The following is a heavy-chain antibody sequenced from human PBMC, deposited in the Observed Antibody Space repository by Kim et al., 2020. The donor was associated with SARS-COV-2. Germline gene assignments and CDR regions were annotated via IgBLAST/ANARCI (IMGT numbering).Heavy chain of an antibody. V-gene: IGHV3-7*03. J-gene: IGHJ4*02. CDR2: IKKDGSET. CDR1: GFTFSSYW. CDR3: ASADWSKSFFDY. Sequence: GGSLRLSCAASGFTFSSYWMSWVRQAPGKGLEWVANIKKDGSETYYVESVKGRFTVSRDNAKNSLYLQMNSLRTEDTDIYYCASADWSKSFFDYWGRGALVTVSS. D-gene: IGHD3-9*01.